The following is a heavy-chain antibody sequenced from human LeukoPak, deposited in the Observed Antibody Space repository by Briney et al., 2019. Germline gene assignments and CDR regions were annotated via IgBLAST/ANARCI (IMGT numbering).Heavy chain of an antibody. CDR2: INHSGST. CDR1: GGSFSGYY. Sequence: PSETLSLTCAVHGGSFSGYYWSWIRQPPGKGLEWIGEINHSGSTNYNPSLKSRVTISVDTSKNQFSLKLSSVTAADTAVYYCARGATMVRGVIIVRYYFDYWGQGTLVTVSS. J-gene: IGHJ4*02. V-gene: IGHV4-34*01. D-gene: IGHD3-10*01. CDR3: ARGATMVRGVIIVRYYFDY.